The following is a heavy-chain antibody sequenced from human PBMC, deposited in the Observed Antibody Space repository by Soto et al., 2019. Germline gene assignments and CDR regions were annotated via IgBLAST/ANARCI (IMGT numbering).Heavy chain of an antibody. CDR3: ARGWGRIFDY. CDR2: INHSGST. D-gene: IGHD7-27*01. J-gene: IGHJ4*02. CDR1: GRSFSGYY. Sequence: QVQLQQWGAGLLKPSETLSLTCAVYGRSFSGYYWNGIRQPPGKGLEWIGEINHSGSTNYNPSLKSRVTISVDTSKHKFSLKLSSVTAADTAVYYCARGWGRIFDYWGQGTLVTVSS. V-gene: IGHV4-34*01.